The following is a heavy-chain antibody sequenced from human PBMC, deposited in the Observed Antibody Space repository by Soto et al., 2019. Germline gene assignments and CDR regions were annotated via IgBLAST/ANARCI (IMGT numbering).Heavy chain of an antibody. CDR1: GGTFGSYA. V-gene: IGHV1-69*13. CDR2: IIPIFGTA. J-gene: IGHJ5*02. D-gene: IGHD3-3*01. CDR3: ARRVFGVVSDWFDP. Sequence: SVKVSCKASGGTFGSYAISWARQAPGQGLEWMGGIIPIFGTANYAQKFQGRVTITADESTSTAYMELSSLRSEDTAVYYCARRVFGVVSDWFDPWGQGTLVTVSS.